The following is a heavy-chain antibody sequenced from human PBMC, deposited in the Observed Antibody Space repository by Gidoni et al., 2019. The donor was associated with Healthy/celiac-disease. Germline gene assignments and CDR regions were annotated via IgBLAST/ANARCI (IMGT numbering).Heavy chain of an antibody. Sequence: QVQLVESGGGVVQPGRSLRLSCAASGFTFSSYAMHWVRQAPGKGLEWVAVISYDGSNKYYADSVKGRFTISRDNSKNTLYLQMNSLRAEDTAVYYCASGHTTWGQGTLVTVSS. V-gene: IGHV3-30*04. CDR1: GFTFSSYA. CDR2: ISYDGSNK. J-gene: IGHJ5*02. CDR3: ASGHTT.